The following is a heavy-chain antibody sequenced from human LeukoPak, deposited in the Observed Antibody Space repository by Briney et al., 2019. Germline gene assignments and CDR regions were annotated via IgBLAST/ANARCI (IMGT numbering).Heavy chain of an antibody. V-gene: IGHV3-7*04. CDR2: IKQDRSEK. CDR3: ASDREYYYASGSFDY. J-gene: IGHJ4*02. D-gene: IGHD3-10*01. Sequence: GGSLRLSCAASGFTFSSYWMSWVRQAPGKGLEWVANIKQDRSEKNYVDPVKGRFTISIDNAKNSLHLQMNSLRAEDTAVYYCASDREYYYASGSFDYWGQGTLVTVSS. CDR1: GFTFSSYW.